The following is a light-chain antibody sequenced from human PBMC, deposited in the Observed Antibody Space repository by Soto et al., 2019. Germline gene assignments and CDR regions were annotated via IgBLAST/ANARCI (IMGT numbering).Light chain of an antibody. CDR1: QSISSY. CDR3: QQCYSTPPT. V-gene: IGKV1-39*01. J-gene: IGKJ4*01. CDR2: AAS. Sequence: DIQMTQSPSSLSASVGDRVTITCRASQSISSYLNWYQQKPGKAPKLLIYAASSLQSRVPSRFSGSGSGTDFTLTISSLQPEDFATYYCQQCYSTPPTFGGGTKVEIK.